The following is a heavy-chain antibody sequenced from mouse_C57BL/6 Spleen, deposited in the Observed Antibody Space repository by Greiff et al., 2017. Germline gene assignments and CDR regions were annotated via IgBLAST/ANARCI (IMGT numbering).Heavy chain of an antibody. V-gene: IGHV5-17*01. Sequence: DVMLVESGGGLVKPGGSLKLSCAASGFTFSDYGMHWVRQAPEKGLEWVAYISSGSSTIYYADTVKGRFTISRDNAKNPLFLQMTSLRSEDTAMYYCARGEGYDDEFAYWGQGTLVTVSA. D-gene: IGHD2-2*01. CDR3: ARGEGYDDEFAY. J-gene: IGHJ3*01. CDR1: GFTFSDYG. CDR2: ISSGSSTI.